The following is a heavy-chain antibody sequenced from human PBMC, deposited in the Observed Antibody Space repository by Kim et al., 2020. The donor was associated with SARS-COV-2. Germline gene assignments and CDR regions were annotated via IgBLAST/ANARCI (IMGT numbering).Heavy chain of an antibody. Sequence: SETLSLTCTVSGGSISSSSYYWGWIRQPPGKGLEWIGSIYYSGSTYYNPSLKSRVTISVDTSKNQFSLKLSSVTAADTAVYYCARDHPPYCSSTSCYRRYYYGMDVWGQGTTVTVSS. CDR2: IYYSGST. D-gene: IGHD2-2*01. J-gene: IGHJ6*02. CDR3: ARDHPPYCSSTSCYRRYYYGMDV. CDR1: GGSISSSSYY. V-gene: IGHV4-39*07.